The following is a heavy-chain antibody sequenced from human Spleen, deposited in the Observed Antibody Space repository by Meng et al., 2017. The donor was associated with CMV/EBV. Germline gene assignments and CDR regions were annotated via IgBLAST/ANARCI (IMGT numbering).Heavy chain of an antibody. V-gene: IGHV1-46*01. CDR2: INPSGGST. D-gene: IGHD3-3*01. Sequence: KASGYTFTGYYMHWVRQAPGQGLEWMGIINPSGGSTSYAQKFQGRVTMTRDTSTSTVYMELSSLRSEDTAVYYCARGGRFLEWFFDYWGQGTLVTVSS. CDR3: ARGGRFLEWFFDY. J-gene: IGHJ4*02. CDR1: GYTFTGYY.